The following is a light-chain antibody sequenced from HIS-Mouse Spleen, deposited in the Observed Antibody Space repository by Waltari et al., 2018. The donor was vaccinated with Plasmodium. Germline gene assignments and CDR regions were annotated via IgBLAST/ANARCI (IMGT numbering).Light chain of an antibody. J-gene: IGLJ1*01. V-gene: IGLV2-11*01. CDR1: SSDVGGYNY. Sequence: QSALTQPRSVSGSPGQSVTISCTGTSSDVGGYNYVSWYQQHPGNAPKLMIYDVSKRPSGVPDRCSGSKSGNTASLTISGLQAEDEADYYCCSYAGSYTYVFGTGTKVTVL. CDR2: DVS. CDR3: CSYAGSYTYV.